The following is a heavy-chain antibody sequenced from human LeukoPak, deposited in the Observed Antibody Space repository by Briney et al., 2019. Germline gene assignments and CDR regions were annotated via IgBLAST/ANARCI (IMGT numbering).Heavy chain of an antibody. CDR1: GFTYRSYW. Sequence: GRSLRLSCAASGFTYRSYWMSWVRHARGKGREWGANIKQEGSEKFYVDSVKGRLTIARHNSKNYLYLQMNSLRAGDTALYYCAKGTSSWHDFDSWGQGTLVPVSS. CDR3: AKGTSSWHDFDS. D-gene: IGHD6-13*01. J-gene: IGHJ4*02. V-gene: IGHV3-7*03. CDR2: IKQEGSEK.